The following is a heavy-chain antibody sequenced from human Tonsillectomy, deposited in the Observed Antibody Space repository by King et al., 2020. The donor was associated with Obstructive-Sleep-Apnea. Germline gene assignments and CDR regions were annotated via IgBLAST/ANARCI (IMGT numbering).Heavy chain of an antibody. CDR1: GFTFSSYG. D-gene: IGHD2-2*01. V-gene: IGHV3-30*03. Sequence: VQLVESGGGVVQPGRSLRLSCAASGFTFSSYGMHWVRQAPGKGLEWVAVISYDGRNTDYADSVKGRFTLSRDTSKNTLYLQMNSLRAQDSAEYYCARGIKRYYSSTTCPRAVYYFDYWGQGTLVTVSS. J-gene: IGHJ4*02. CDR3: ARGIKRYYSSTTCPRAVYYFDY. CDR2: ISYDGRNT.